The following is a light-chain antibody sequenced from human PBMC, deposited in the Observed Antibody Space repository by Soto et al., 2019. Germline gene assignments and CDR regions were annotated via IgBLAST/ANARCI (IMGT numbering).Light chain of an antibody. V-gene: IGLV2-14*01. CDR2: EVS. Sequence: QSALTQPASVSGSPGQSITISCTGTSSDVGGYNYVSWYQQHPGKAPKLMIYEVSNRPSGVSNRFSGSKSGNTVSLTISGLQAEDEADYYGSSYTSSSTPLYVFGTGTKVTVL. CDR3: SSYTSSSTPLYV. CDR1: SSDVGGYNY. J-gene: IGLJ1*01.